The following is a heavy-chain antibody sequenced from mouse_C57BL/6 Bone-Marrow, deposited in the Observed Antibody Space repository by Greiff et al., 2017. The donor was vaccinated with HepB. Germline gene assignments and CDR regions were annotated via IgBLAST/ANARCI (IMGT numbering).Heavy chain of an antibody. J-gene: IGHJ3*01. D-gene: IGHD1-1*01. V-gene: IGHV6-3*01. CDR2: IRLKSDNYAT. CDR1: GFTFSNYW. CDR3: TPTVVAPFAY. Sequence: EVKLVESGGGLVQPGGSMKLSCVASGFTFSNYWMNWVRQSPEKGLEWVAQIRLKSDNYATHYAESVKGRFTISRDDSKSSVYLQMNNLRAEDTGIYYCTPTVVAPFAYWGQGTLVTVSA.